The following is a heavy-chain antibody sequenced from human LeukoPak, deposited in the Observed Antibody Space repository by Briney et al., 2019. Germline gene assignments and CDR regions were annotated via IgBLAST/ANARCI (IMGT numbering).Heavy chain of an antibody. Sequence: GGSLRLSCGASGFTFSGYTMNWVRQAPGKGLEWVSSISSGSSKMDYADAVKGRFTISRDNAKNSLYLQMNSLRGDDTAVYYCARVGFGGYLFDFWGQGTLVTVSS. CDR3: ARVGFGGYLFDF. V-gene: IGHV3-21*01. CDR2: ISSGSSKM. CDR1: GFTFSGYT. D-gene: IGHD2-15*01. J-gene: IGHJ4*02.